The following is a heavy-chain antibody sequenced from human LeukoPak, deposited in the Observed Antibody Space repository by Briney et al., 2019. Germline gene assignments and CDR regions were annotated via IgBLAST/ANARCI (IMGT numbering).Heavy chain of an antibody. CDR2: ISGSGGST. CDR1: GFTFSSYA. J-gene: IGHJ4*02. CDR3: AKYDYVWGSYRYGYFDY. D-gene: IGHD3-16*02. V-gene: IGHV3-23*01. Sequence: GGSLRLSCAASGFTFSSYAMSWVRQAPGKGLEWVSAISGSGGSTYYADSVKGRFTISRDDSKNTLYLQMNSLRAEDTAVYYCAKYDYVWGSYRYGYFDYWGQGTLVTVSS.